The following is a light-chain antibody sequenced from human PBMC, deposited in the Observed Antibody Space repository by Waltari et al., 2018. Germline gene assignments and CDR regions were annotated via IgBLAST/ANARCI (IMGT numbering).Light chain of an antibody. CDR1: QSLLHSNGNTY. Sequence: DIVVTQTPLSLPITPGEPASISCRSSQSLLHSNGNTYLHWYLQKPGQSPQVLIYGGSNRASGVPDRFSGSGSGTDFTLQISKVEAEDVGVYYCVQAIAFPWTFGQGTKVEIK. V-gene: IGKV2-40*01. CDR3: VQAIAFPWT. CDR2: GGS. J-gene: IGKJ1*01.